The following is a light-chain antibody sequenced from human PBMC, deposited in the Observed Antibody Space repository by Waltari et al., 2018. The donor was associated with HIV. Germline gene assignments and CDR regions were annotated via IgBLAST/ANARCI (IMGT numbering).Light chain of an antibody. CDR1: LSHLGRTA. CDR2: GNN. J-gene: IGLJ2*01. Sequence: QPVLSHAPSASGAPGQRIVISCSGDLSHLGRTAGSWYQHSPGRAPRLLIDGNNERPSEVPDRFSGSKSGSSASLAISGLQSEDEGDYFCAAWDDGLSGVIFGGGTRLTV. CDR3: AAWDDGLSGVI. V-gene: IGLV1-47*01.